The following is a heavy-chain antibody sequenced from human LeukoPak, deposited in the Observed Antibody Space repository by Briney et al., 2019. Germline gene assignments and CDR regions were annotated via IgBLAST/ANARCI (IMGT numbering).Heavy chain of an antibody. CDR2: IKQDGCEK. D-gene: IGHD2-15*01. V-gene: IGHV3-7*01. Sequence: PGGSLRLSCAASGFTFSSYWMSWVRQAPGKGLEWVANIKQDGCEKYYVDSVKGRFTISRDNAKNSLYMQMNSLRAEDTAVYYCAKGGQGYCSGGSCFVYWGQGTLVTVSS. J-gene: IGHJ4*02. CDR3: AKGGQGYCSGGSCFVY. CDR1: GFTFSSYW.